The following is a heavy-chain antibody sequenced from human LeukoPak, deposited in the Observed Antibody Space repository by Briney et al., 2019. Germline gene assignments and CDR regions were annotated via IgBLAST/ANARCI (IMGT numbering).Heavy chain of an antibody. D-gene: IGHD6-6*01. V-gene: IGHV3-30-3*01. CDR3: ARVGAARSYYYYGMDV. Sequence: GGSLRLSCAASGFTFSSYAMHWVRQAPGKGLEWVAVISYDGSNKYYADSVKGRFTISRDNSKSTLYLQMYSLRAEDTAVYYCARVGAARSYYYYGMDVWGQGTTVTVSS. CDR2: ISYDGSNK. CDR1: GFTFSSYA. J-gene: IGHJ6*02.